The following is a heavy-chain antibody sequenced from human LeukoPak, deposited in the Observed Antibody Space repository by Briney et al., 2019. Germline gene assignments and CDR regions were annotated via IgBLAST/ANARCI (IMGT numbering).Heavy chain of an antibody. CDR2: IIPIFGTA. D-gene: IGHD3-22*01. V-gene: IGHV1-69*06. Sequence: ASVKVSRKASVGTFSSYAISWVRQAPGHRLEWVGEIIPIFGTANYAQKFQGRVTITAGKSTSTASMALRGLRSEDTPVYYCARGLYYYGSSGYYLARRHAFDIWGQGTMVTVSS. CDR1: VGTFSSYA. J-gene: IGHJ3*02. CDR3: ARGLYYYGSSGYYLARRHAFDI.